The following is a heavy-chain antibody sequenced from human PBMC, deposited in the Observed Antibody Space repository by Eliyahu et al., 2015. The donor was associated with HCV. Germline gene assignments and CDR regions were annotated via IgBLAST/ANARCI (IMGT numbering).Heavy chain of an antibody. CDR2: INPNSGGT. CDR1: GYXFTGYY. V-gene: IGHV1-2*02. CDR3: ARAMYYYDSSGYFDY. J-gene: IGHJ4*02. Sequence: QVQLVQSGAEVKKPGASVKVSCKASGYXFTGYYMHWVRQAPGQGLEWMGWINPNSGGTNXAQKFQGRVTMTRDTSISTAYMELSRLRSDDTSVYYCARAMYYYDSSGYFDYWGQGTLVTVSS. D-gene: IGHD3-22*01.